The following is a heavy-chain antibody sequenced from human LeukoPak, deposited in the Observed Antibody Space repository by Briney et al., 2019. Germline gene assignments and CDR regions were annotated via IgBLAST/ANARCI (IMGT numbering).Heavy chain of an antibody. CDR1: GGSISSYY. CDR2: IYYSGST. Sequence: SETLSLTCTVSGGSISSYYWSWIRLPPGKGLEWIGYIYYSGSTNYNPSLKSRVTISVDTSKNQFSLKLSSVTAADTAVYYCASRAVAGFSDYWGQGTLVTVSS. V-gene: IGHV4-59*01. D-gene: IGHD6-19*01. J-gene: IGHJ4*02. CDR3: ASRAVAGFSDY.